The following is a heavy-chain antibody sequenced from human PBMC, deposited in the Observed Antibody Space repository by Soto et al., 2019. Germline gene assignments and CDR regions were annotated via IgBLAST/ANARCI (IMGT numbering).Heavy chain of an antibody. D-gene: IGHD2-8*01. CDR1: GYTFTSYG. CDR2: ISAYNGNT. Sequence: ASVKVSCKASGYTFTSYGISWVRQAPGQGLEWMGWISAYNGNTNYAQKLQGRVTMTTDTSTSTAYMELRSLRSDDTAVYYCARDGGDIVLMVYAIPYYYGMDVWGQGTTVTVSS. J-gene: IGHJ6*02. V-gene: IGHV1-18*01. CDR3: ARDGGDIVLMVYAIPYYYGMDV.